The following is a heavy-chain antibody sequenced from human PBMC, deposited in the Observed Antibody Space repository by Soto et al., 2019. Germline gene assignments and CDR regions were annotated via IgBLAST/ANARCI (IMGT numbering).Heavy chain of an antibody. J-gene: IGHJ4*02. V-gene: IGHV4-59*01. Sequence: SVTLCLRYSVFDGTIRSYCCRCILKTPGKGLEWIGYVYYTGSTNYNPSLKTRITISLDTSKSQVSLNLTSVTAADTAVYYCARLSCLNGVWRLDFWVLRTLVTVSP. CDR1: DGTIRSYC. CDR3: ARLSCLNGVWRLDF. CDR2: VYYTGST. D-gene: IGHD2-8*01.